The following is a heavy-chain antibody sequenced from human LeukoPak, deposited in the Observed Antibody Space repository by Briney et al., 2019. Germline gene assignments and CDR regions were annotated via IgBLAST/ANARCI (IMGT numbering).Heavy chain of an antibody. CDR1: GFTFSSYS. CDR2: ISSSSSTI. CDR3: AKEGGLSVTPPSVFDY. J-gene: IGHJ4*02. D-gene: IGHD2-21*02. Sequence: GGSLRLSCAASGFTFSSYSMNWVRQAPGKGLEWVSYISSSSSTIYYADSVKGRFTISRDNSKNTLYLQMNSLRAEDTAVYYCAKEGGLSVTPPSVFDYWGQGTLVTVSS. V-gene: IGHV3-48*01.